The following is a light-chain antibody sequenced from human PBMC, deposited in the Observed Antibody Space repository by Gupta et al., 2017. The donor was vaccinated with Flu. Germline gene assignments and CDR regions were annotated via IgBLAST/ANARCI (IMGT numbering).Light chain of an antibody. CDR1: RNVITA. J-gene: IGKJ5*01. Sequence: VLTQSPATLSLSPGERATLSCRASRNVITALAWYQQKSGQPPRLLIYDASTRATGIPDRFSGGGSGTDFTLTISSLEPEDFALYYCQQRNSWPTFGQGTRLEI. CDR3: QQRNSWPT. V-gene: IGKV3-11*01. CDR2: DAS.